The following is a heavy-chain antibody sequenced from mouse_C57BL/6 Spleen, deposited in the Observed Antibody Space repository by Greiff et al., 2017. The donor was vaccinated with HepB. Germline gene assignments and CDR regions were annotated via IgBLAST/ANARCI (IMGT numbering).Heavy chain of an antibody. CDR2: IDPETGGT. Sequence: VHLVESGAELVRPGASVTLSCKASGYTFTDYEMHWVKQTPVHGLEWIGAIDPETGGTAYNQKFKGKAILTADKSSSTAYMELRSLTSEDSAVYYCTRGGFTTVAPYYYAMDYWGQGTSVTVSS. V-gene: IGHV1-15*01. J-gene: IGHJ4*01. D-gene: IGHD1-1*01. CDR1: GYTFTDYE. CDR3: TRGGFTTVAPYYYAMDY.